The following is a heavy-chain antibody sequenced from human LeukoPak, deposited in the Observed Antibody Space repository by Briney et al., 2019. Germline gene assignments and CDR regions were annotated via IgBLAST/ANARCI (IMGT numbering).Heavy chain of an antibody. CDR1: GYTFTGYY. CDR3: ARGTMKVGGTHDY. CDR2: INPNSGGT. V-gene: IGHV1-2*02. J-gene: IGHJ4*02. D-gene: IGHD3-22*01. Sequence: GASVKVSCKASGYTFTGYYMHWVRQAPGQGLEWMGWINPNSGGTNYAQKFQGRVTMTRDTSISTAYMELSRLRSDDTAVYYCARGTMKVGGTHDYWGQGTLVTVSS.